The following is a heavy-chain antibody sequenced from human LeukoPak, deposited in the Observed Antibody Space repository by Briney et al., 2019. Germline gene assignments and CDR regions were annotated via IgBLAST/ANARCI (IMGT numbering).Heavy chain of an antibody. CDR3: AKDRTRQAY. CDR2: IKEDGSDK. J-gene: IGHJ4*02. D-gene: IGHD3-3*01. V-gene: IGHV3-7*03. Sequence: GGSLRLSCAASGFTFSNYWMSWVRQTPGKGLEWVANIKEDGSDKYYVDSLKGRFTISRDNAKNSLYLQMNSLRAEDTAVYYCAKDRTRQAYWGQGTLVTVSS. CDR1: GFTFSNYW.